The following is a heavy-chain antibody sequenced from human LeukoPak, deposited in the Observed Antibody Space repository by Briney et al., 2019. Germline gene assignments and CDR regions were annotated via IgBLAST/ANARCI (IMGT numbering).Heavy chain of an antibody. V-gene: IGHV3-23*01. CDR2: IRTTAEGA. Sequence: PGGSLRLSCATSGFSFTDYPMNWVRQAPGKGLEWISNIRTTAEGAKYAYYADSVKGRFTISRDNSKNTLYLQMNSLRAEDTAVYYCAKHSYRVDSFTDYWGQGTLVTVSS. J-gene: IGHJ4*02. D-gene: IGHD5-12*01. CDR1: GFSFTDYP. CDR3: AKHSYRVDSFTDY.